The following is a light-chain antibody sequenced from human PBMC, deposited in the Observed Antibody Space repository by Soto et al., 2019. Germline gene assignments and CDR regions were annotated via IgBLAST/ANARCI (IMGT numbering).Light chain of an antibody. CDR3: QQYGSLLIT. V-gene: IGKV3-20*01. Sequence: EIVLTQSPGTLSLSPGERATLSCRASQSVSSSYLAWYQQKPGQAPRLLIYGASSRATGIPDRFSGSGSGTDFTLTITRLEPEDLAVYYCQQYGSLLITFGQGTRLEIK. J-gene: IGKJ5*01. CDR1: QSVSSSY. CDR2: GAS.